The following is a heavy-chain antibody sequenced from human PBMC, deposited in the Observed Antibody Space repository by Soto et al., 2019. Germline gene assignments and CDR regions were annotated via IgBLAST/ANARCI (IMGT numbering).Heavy chain of an antibody. Sequence: SVKVSCKASGGTFSSYAISWVRQAPGQGLEWMGGIIPIFGTANYAQKFQGRVTITADESTSTAYMELSSLRSEDTAVYYCASSGPVRTDDAFDIWGQGTMVTVS. CDR2: IIPIFGTA. J-gene: IGHJ3*02. V-gene: IGHV1-69*13. D-gene: IGHD2-15*01. CDR1: GGTFSSYA. CDR3: ASSGPVRTDDAFDI.